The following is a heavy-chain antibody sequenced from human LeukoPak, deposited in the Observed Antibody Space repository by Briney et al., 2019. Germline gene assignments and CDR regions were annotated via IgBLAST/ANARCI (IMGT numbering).Heavy chain of an antibody. J-gene: IGHJ6*02. Sequence: GGSLRLSCAASGFTFSDYVLTWVRQAPGKGLEWVSAISGSVGSTYDADSVKRRFTISRDNSKNTLYLQMNSLRAEDPAVYYCAKDQAYGSDPNYGMDVWGQGTTVTASS. CDR2: ISGSVGST. CDR1: GFTFSDYV. D-gene: IGHD3-10*01. CDR3: AKDQAYGSDPNYGMDV. V-gene: IGHV3-23*01.